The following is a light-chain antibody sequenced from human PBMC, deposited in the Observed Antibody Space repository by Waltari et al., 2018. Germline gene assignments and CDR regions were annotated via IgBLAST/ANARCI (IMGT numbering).Light chain of an antibody. V-gene: IGLV2-23*01. Sequence: QSALTQPASVSGSPGQSITISCTGTSSDVGSYNLVAWYQQSPGKAPKLMILSERFAGSKSYNTASLTISGLQAEDEADYYCCSYAPGNTYVFGTGTKVTVL. CDR1: SSDVGSYNL. CDR3: CSYAPGNTYV. J-gene: IGLJ1*01.